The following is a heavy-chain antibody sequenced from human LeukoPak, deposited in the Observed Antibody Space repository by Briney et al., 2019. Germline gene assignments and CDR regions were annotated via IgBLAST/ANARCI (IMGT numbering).Heavy chain of an antibody. J-gene: IGHJ4*02. Sequence: PGGSLRLSCAASGFSFSTYPMHWVRQAPGKGLEWVAAISYDGTNKYYAASVKGRFTISRDNSKNTLFLQMNSLRVEDTAVYYCARETYYFDYWGQGTLVTVSS. CDR3: ARETYYFDY. CDR1: GFSFSTYP. CDR2: ISYDGTNK. V-gene: IGHV3-30-3*01.